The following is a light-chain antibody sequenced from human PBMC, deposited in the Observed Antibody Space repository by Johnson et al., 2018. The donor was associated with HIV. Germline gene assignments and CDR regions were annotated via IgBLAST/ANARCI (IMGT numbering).Light chain of an antibody. CDR2: DTD. V-gene: IGLV1-51*01. J-gene: IGLJ1*01. CDR1: SSNIGNNF. Sequence: QPVLTQPPSVSAAPGQKVTVSCSGSSSNIGNNFVSWYQQVPGTALKLLIYDTDKRPSGIPDRFSGSKSGTSATLGISGLQTGDEADYYCGTWDSSLSAYVFGTGTKVTVL. CDR3: GTWDSSLSAYV.